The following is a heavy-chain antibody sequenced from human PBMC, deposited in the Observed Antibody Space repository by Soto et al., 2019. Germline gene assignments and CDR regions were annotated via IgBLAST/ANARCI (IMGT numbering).Heavy chain of an antibody. V-gene: IGHV4-39*01. J-gene: IGHJ1*01. CDR1: GDSINSGSYY. Sequence: LSIACAVTGDSINSGSYYCGWICQPQKKGLEWIGSIYYSGSTYNNPSLRSRVSMSIDTSKDQFSLKLKSVTAPDTALYFCARQRTSVVPPVSLDVWGPVSLVP. CDR3: ARQRTSVVPPVSLDV. CDR2: IYYSGST. D-gene: IGHD2-21*01.